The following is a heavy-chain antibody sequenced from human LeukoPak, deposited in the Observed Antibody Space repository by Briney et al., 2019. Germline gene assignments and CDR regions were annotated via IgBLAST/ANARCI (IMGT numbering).Heavy chain of an antibody. J-gene: IGHJ5*02. CDR1: GGSISSGDYY. Sequence: PSETLSLTCTVSGGSISSGDYYWSWIRQPPGKGLEWIGEINHSGSTNYNPSLKSRVTISVDTSKNQFSLKLSSVTAADTAVYYCARCPPNDYGDYVGWFDPWGQGTLVTVSS. CDR3: ARCPPNDYGDYVGWFDP. V-gene: IGHV4-39*07. CDR2: INHSGST. D-gene: IGHD4-17*01.